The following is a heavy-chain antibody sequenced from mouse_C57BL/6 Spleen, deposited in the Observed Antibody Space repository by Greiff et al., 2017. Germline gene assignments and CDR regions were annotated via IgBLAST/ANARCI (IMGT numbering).Heavy chain of an antibody. CDR3: TRTTGVTQGFAY. V-gene: IGHV1-15*01. J-gene: IGHJ3*01. D-gene: IGHD1-1*01. Sequence: QVQLKQSGAELVRPGASVTLSCKASGYTFTDYEMHWVKQTPVHGLEWIGAIDPETGGTAYNQKFKGKAILTADKSSSTAYMELRSLTSEDSAVYYCTRTTGVTQGFAYWGQGTLVTVSA. CDR2: IDPETGGT. CDR1: GYTFTDYE.